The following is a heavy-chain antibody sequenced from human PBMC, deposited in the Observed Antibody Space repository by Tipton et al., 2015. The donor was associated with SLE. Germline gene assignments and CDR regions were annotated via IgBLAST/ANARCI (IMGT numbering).Heavy chain of an antibody. CDR2: IRNRAKRDTT. CDR1: GFSCSDHY. Sequence: GSLRLSCVASGFSCSDHYMDWVRQAPGKGLEWVGRIRNRAKRDTTEYAASVNGRFIISRDDSNDLLYLQMNNLKIEDTAVYYCAREGSTQYYFDYWGQGTLVTVSS. V-gene: IGHV3-72*01. D-gene: IGHD2-2*01. J-gene: IGHJ4*02. CDR3: AREGSTQYYFDY.